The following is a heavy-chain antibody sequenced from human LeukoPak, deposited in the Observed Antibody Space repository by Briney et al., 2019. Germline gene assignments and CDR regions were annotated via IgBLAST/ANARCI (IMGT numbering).Heavy chain of an antibody. CDR3: ASGGEQPRGPGFDY. V-gene: IGHV4-4*07. Sequence: PSETLSLTCTVSGGSISSYYWSWIRQPAGKGREGIGRIYTSGSTNYNPSLKSRVTMSVDTSRNQFSLKLSSVTAADTAVYYWASGGEQPRGPGFDYWGQGSLVTVSS. CDR2: IYTSGST. CDR1: GGSISSYY. J-gene: IGHJ4*02. D-gene: IGHD1-26*01.